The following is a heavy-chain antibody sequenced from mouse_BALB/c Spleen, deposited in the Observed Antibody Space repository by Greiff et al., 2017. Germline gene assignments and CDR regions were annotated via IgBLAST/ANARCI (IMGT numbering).Heavy chain of an antibody. V-gene: IGHV2-9-2*01. J-gene: IGHJ3*01. D-gene: IGHD2-1*01. Sequence: VHLVESGPGLVAPSQSLSITCTVSGFSLTSYDISWIRQPPGKGLEWLGVIWTGGGTNYNSAFMSRLSISKDNSKSQVFLKMNSLQTDDTAIYYCVRENGNYAWFAYWGQGTLVTVSA. CDR2: IWTGGGT. CDR1: GFSLTSYD. CDR3: VRENGNYAWFAY.